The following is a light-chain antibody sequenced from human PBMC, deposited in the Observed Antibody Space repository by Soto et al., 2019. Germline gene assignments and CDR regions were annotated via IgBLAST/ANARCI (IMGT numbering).Light chain of an antibody. Sequence: QSVLTQPRSVSGSPGQSVTISCTGTSSDVGGYNFVSWCQQHPGKAPKLMIYDVSKRPSGVPDRFSGSKSDNTASLTISGLQAEDEADYYCCSYAGSYTWVFGTGTKVTVL. J-gene: IGLJ1*01. CDR3: CSYAGSYTWV. CDR2: DVS. V-gene: IGLV2-11*01. CDR1: SSDVGGYNF.